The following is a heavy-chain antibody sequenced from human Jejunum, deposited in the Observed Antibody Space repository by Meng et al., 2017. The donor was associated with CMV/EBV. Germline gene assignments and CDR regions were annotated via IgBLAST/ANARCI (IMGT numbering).Heavy chain of an antibody. V-gene: IGHV3-48*03. J-gene: IGHJ4*02. CDR1: GFNFNSYE. D-gene: IGHD4-11*01. CDR2: ITGPGNTI. Sequence: CSMSGFNFNSYEMNWVRQAPGKGLEWVAYITGPGNTIYYADSVRGRFTISGDNAKNSLFLQMSGLRAEDTAVYYCARLQWAAFDYWGQGALVTVSS. CDR3: ARLQWAAFDY.